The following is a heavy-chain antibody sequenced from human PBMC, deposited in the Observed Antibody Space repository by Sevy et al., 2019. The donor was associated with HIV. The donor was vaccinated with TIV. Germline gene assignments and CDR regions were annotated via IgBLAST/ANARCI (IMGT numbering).Heavy chain of an antibody. CDR2: IRSKDYGGAT. D-gene: IGHD3-22*01. Sequence: GGSLRLSCTGSGFTFGDYAMSWFRQAPGMGLEWVGFIRSKDYGGATEYAASVKGRFTISRDDSKSIADLQMNSLKTEDTAVYYCNRGYYYDSSGYSDYWGQGTLVTVSS. CDR3: NRGYYYDSSGYSDY. J-gene: IGHJ4*02. V-gene: IGHV3-49*03. CDR1: GFTFGDYA.